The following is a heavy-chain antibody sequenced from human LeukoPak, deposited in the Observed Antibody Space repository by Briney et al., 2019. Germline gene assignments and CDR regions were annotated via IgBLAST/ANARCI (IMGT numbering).Heavy chain of an antibody. CDR2: INSDGRST. V-gene: IGHV3-74*01. CDR3: ARHSSGYYHYDY. J-gene: IGHJ4*02. D-gene: IGHD3-22*01. CDR1: GFTFSSYW. Sequence: PGGSLRLSCAASGFTFSSYWMHWVRQAPGKGLVWVSRINSDGRSTSYADSVKGRFTISRDNSKNTLHLQMNSLRAEDTAVYFCARHSSGYYHYDYWGPGPPVTVAS.